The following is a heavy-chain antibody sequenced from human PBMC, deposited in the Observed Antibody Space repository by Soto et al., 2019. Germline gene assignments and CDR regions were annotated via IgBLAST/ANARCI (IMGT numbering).Heavy chain of an antibody. CDR1: GGSISSGGYY. D-gene: IGHD3-10*01. V-gene: IGHV4-31*03. J-gene: IGHJ5*02. CDR2: IYYSGST. Sequence: TLSLTCTVSGGSISSGGYYWSWIRQHPGKGLEWIGYIYYSGSTYYNPSLKSRVTISVDTSKNQFSLKLSSVTAADTAVYYCARGPMVRGVIGSWFDPWGQGTLVTVSS. CDR3: ARGPMVRGVIGSWFDP.